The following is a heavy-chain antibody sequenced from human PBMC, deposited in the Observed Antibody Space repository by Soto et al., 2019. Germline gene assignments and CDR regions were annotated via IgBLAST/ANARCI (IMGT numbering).Heavy chain of an antibody. J-gene: IGHJ4*02. CDR2: ISGSGGRT. Sequence: EVQLLESGGGLVQPGGSLRLSCAASGFTFSSYAMSWVRQAPGKGLEWVSAISGSGGRTYYADSVKGRVTISRDNSKNTQYLQMNSLRAEDTAVYYCAYSSTPFDYWGQGTLVTVSS. CDR3: AYSSTPFDY. CDR1: GFTFSSYA. D-gene: IGHD6-13*01. V-gene: IGHV3-23*01.